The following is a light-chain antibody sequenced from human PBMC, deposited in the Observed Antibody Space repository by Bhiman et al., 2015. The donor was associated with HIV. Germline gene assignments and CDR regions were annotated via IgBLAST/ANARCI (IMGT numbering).Light chain of an antibody. CDR2: DDN. CDR1: SGSIATNY. V-gene: IGLV6-57*01. J-gene: IGLJ3*02. Sequence: NFMLTQPHSVSESPGKTVTISCTRSSGSIATNYVQWYQQRPGSSPTTVIYDDNRRPSGVPDRFSGSIDSSSNSASLTISGLKTEDEADYYCQSYDSRNHEMFGGGTKLTVL. CDR3: QSYDSRNHEM.